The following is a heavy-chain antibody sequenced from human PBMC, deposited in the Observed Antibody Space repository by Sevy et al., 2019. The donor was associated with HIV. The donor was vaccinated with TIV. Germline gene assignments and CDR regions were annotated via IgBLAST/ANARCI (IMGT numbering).Heavy chain of an antibody. V-gene: IGHV4-59*01. CDR3: ARDRIGYCSSTSCYYYYGMDV. CDR2: IYYSGST. CDR1: GGSISSYY. D-gene: IGHD2-2*01. Sequence: SETLSLTCTVSGGSISSYYWSWIRQPPGKGLEWIGYIYYSGSTNYNPSLKSRVTISVDTSKNQFSLKLSSVTAADTAVYYCARDRIGYCSSTSCYYYYGMDVWGHGTTVTVSS. J-gene: IGHJ6*02.